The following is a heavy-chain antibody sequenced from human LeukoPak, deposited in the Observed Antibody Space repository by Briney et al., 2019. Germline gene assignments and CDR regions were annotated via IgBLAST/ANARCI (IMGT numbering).Heavy chain of an antibody. Sequence: ASVTVSCKASGYTFTSYGISWVRQAPGQGLEWMGWISAYNGNTNYAQKLQGRATMTTATSTSTAYMEMRSLRSDDTAVYYCAREGEVVDAFDIWGQGTMVTVSS. V-gene: IGHV1-18*01. CDR2: ISAYNGNT. D-gene: IGHD2-15*01. CDR3: AREGEVVDAFDI. J-gene: IGHJ3*02. CDR1: GYTFTSYG.